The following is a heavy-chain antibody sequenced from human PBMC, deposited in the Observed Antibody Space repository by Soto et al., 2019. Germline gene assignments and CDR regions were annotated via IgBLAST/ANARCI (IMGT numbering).Heavy chain of an antibody. D-gene: IGHD4-4*01. J-gene: IGHJ5*02. CDR3: ARLTQSNSNWLDP. V-gene: IGHV4-30-2*01. CDR2: IYHSGST. CDR1: VGCLKSGCAS. Sequence: TMSLTCAVAVGCLKSGCASGSWIRAPPGKGLEWIGYIYHSGSTYYNPSLKSRVTISVDRSKNQFSLKLSSVTAADTAVYYCARLTQSNSNWLDPWGQGTLVTGSS.